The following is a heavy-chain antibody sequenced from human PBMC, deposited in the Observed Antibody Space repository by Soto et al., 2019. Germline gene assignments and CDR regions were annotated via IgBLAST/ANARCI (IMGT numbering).Heavy chain of an antibody. D-gene: IGHD2-15*01. CDR2: IHSSGGT. CDR3: GRLAEAATGHTDFDF. J-gene: IGHJ4*02. Sequence: QLQLQETGPGLVKPSETLSLTCTVSGPSIKSSNYFWGSIRQPPGKGLDFVGRIHSSGGTYYNLSLKLRVTVSVDLSNSHFSLSLKSLTATDTAVYYCGRLAEAATGHTDFDFWGQGTLVTVSS. V-gene: IGHV4-39*02. CDR1: GPSIKSSNYF.